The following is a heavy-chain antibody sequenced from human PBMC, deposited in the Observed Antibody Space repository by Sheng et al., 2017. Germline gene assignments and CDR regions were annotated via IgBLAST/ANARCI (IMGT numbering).Heavy chain of an antibody. J-gene: IGHJ6*03. CDR2: ISYDGSNK. CDR3: ARAPGGPLYYYYYMDV. CDR1: GFTFSSYA. V-gene: IGHV3-30*04. Sequence: QVQLVESGGGVVQPGRSLRLSCAASGFTFSSYAMHWVRQAPGKGLEWVAVISYDGSNKYYADSVKGRFTISRDNSKNTLYLQMNSLRAEDTAVYYCARAPGGPLYYYYYMDVWGQGTTVTVSS. D-gene: IGHD3-16*01.